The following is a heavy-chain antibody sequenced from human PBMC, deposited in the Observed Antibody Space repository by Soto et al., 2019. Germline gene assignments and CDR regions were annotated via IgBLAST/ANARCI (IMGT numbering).Heavy chain of an antibody. J-gene: IGHJ6*02. CDR3: ARAQERYRSSWLDYYYYGMYV. Sequence: QVQLQESGPGLVKPSETLSLTCTGSVGSISSYYWSWIRQPPGKGLEWVGYIYYTGSTNYNPSLKSRVTTTVDTSKNQYSLKLSSVTAADTAVYYCARAQERYRSSWLDYYYYGMYVWGQGTTVTVSS. CDR1: VGSISSYY. V-gene: IGHV4-59*01. D-gene: IGHD6-13*01. CDR2: IYYTGST.